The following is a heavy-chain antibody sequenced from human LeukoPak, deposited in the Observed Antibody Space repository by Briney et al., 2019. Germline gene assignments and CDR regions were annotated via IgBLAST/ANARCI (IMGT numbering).Heavy chain of an antibody. CDR1: GDSVSSINGA. J-gene: IGHJ4*02. CDR3: ARDLGNTGWYTFDY. V-gene: IGHV6-1*01. Sequence: SQTRTLTCAISGDSVSSINGAWNWIRQSPSRGLEWLGRTYYRSEWYYDYAVSVNGRMTINPDTSKNQLSLQLNSVTSEDTAVYYCARDLGNTGWYTFDYWGQGTLVTVSS. D-gene: IGHD6-19*01. CDR2: TYYRSEWYY.